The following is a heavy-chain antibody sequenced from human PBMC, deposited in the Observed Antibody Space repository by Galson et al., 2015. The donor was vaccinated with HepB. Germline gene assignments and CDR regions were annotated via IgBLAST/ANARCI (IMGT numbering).Heavy chain of an antibody. V-gene: IGHV3-43*01. J-gene: IGHJ4*02. CDR2: ISWDGVIT. D-gene: IGHD2-2*01. CDR3: AKEREYCSSTSCTRAFDY. Sequence: SLRLSCAASGFSFDDCTMHWVRQAPGKGLEWVSLISWDGVITYYGDSMKGRFTISRDNSKDSLYLQMNSLRTEDTALYYCAKEREYCSSTSCTRAFDYWGQGTLVTVSS. CDR1: GFSFDDCT.